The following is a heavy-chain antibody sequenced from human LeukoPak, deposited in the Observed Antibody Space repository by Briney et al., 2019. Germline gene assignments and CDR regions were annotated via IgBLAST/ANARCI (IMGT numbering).Heavy chain of an antibody. CDR2: IYNSGST. D-gene: IGHD1-14*01. CDR3: ARRSNPPGRIDH. J-gene: IGHJ4*02. V-gene: IGHV3-66*04. CDR1: GFTVGYNY. Sequence: GGSLRLSCAASGFTVGYNYMTWVRQAPGKGLEWVAAIYNSGSTYYADSVKGRFTISRDNSKNAMYLQMNSLKGEDTAVYYCARRSNPPGRIDHWGQGTLVTVSS.